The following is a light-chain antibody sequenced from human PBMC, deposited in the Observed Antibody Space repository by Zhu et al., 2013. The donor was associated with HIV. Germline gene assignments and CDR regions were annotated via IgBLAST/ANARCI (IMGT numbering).Light chain of an antibody. Sequence: ETVLTQSPGTLSLSPGERATLSCRASQSVSTNNLAWYHQKPGQAPRLLIYGASSRATGIPDRFSGSGSGTDFTLTISRLEPEDFAVYYCQQYGSSQYSFGQGTKLEIK. CDR1: QSVSTNN. V-gene: IGKV3-20*01. J-gene: IGKJ2*03. CDR3: QQYGSSQYS. CDR2: GAS.